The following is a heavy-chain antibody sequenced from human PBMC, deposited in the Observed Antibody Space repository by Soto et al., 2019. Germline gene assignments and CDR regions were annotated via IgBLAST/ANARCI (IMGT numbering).Heavy chain of an antibody. CDR3: AREWSVANPGY. D-gene: IGHD5-12*01. Sequence: PGGSLRLSCAASGFTFSNYSMHWVRQAPGKGLEWVAVTSKDGDKKYYADSVKGRFTISRDNSKNTLYLQMNSLRPEDTAVHYCAREWSVANPGYWGQGTQVTVSS. CDR1: GFTFSNYS. J-gene: IGHJ4*02. V-gene: IGHV3-30-3*01. CDR2: TSKDGDKK.